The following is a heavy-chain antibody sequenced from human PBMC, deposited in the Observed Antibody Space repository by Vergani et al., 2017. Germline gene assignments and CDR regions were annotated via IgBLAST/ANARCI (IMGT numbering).Heavy chain of an antibody. CDR1: GITFWKFG. V-gene: IGHV3-9*01. Sequence: EVDLVESGGGLAQPGGSLRLSCEASGITFWKFGMHWVRQGPGKGLEWVSGISWNSGAVDYADSVRGRFTISRDNAKNSLYLQMNSLRAEDTAVYYCARDRGYDTGLDAFDIWGQGTMVTVSS. D-gene: IGHD3-22*01. CDR3: ARDRGYDTGLDAFDI. J-gene: IGHJ3*02. CDR2: ISWNSGAV.